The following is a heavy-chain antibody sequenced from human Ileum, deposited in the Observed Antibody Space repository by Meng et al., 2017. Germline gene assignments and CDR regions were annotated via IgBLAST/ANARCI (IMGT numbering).Heavy chain of an antibody. CDR3: AKPYYFDSSGYPPDY. Sequence: EVQLLESGGGLVQPGGSLRLSCAASGFTFSNYAMGWVRQAPGKGLDWVSAIRASGDRTFYADSVKGRFIISRDNSKNTLYLQVNSLRAEDTAVYYCAKPYYFDSSGYPPDYWGQGTLVTVSS. V-gene: IGHV3-23*01. D-gene: IGHD3-22*01. CDR1: GFTFSNYA. CDR2: IRASGDRT. J-gene: IGHJ4*02.